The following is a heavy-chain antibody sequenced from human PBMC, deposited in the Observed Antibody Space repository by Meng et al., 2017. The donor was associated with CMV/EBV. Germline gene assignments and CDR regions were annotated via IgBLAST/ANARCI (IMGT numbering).Heavy chain of an antibody. V-gene: IGHV3-38-3*01. CDR3: KKVSPTETPHGGQRVDV. J-gene: IGHJ6*02. CDR1: GFTVSSNE. Sequence: GGSLRLSCAASGFTVSSNEMSWVRQAPGKGLEWVSSISGGSTYYADSRKGRFTISRDNSKNTLHLQMNSLRAEDTAVYYCKKVSPTETPHGGQRVDVWGQGTTVTVSS. D-gene: IGHD4-23*01. CDR2: ISGGST.